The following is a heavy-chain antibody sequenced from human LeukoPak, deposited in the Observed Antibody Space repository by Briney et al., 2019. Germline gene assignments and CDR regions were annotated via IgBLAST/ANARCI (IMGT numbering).Heavy chain of an antibody. CDR1: GGSISTYY. CDR2: VFHTGST. CDR3: ARAVGDYGYGRYFDY. D-gene: IGHD5-12*01. Sequence: ASETLSLTCSVSGGSISTYYWSWIRQPPGEGLEWIGNVFHTGSTNYNPSLESRVTISVDTSKNHFSLRLSSVTAADTAVYYCARAVGDYGYGRYFDYWGQGTLVTVSS. J-gene: IGHJ4*02. V-gene: IGHV4-59*01.